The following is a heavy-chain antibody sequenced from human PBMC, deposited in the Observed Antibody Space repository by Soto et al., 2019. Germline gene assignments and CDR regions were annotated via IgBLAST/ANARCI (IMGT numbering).Heavy chain of an antibody. CDR3: ARPQKSGDAFDI. D-gene: IGHD1-26*01. V-gene: IGHV1-46*01. J-gene: IGHJ3*02. CDR2: INPSGGST. CDR1: GYTFTRYY. Sequence: SSVKVSCKASGYTFTRYYMHWVRQAPGQGLEWMGIINPSGGSTSYAQKFQGRVTMTRDTSTSTVYMELSSLRSEDTAVYYCARPQKSGDAFDIWGQGTMVTVSS.